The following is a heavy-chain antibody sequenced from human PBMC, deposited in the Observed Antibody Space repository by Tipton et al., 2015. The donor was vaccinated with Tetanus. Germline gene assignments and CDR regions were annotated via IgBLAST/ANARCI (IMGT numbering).Heavy chain of an antibody. Sequence: LSLTCTVSGGSITPYYWSWIRQPPGKGLEWIGYIHYSGDTNYNYNPSLQSRLTISVDTSKNQFSLNLDSVTAADTAVYYCARVGLHVVAGTGQYYFDYWGRGTLVTVSS. V-gene: IGHV4-59*01. J-gene: IGHJ4*02. CDR2: IHYSGDT. D-gene: IGHD6-19*01. CDR3: ARVGLHVVAGTGQYYFDY. CDR1: GGSITPYY.